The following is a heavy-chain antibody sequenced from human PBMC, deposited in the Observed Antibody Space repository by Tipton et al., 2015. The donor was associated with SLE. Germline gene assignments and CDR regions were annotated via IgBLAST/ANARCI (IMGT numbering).Heavy chain of an antibody. CDR1: GFTFSSYA. D-gene: IGHD2-15*01. CDR2: ISYDGSNK. J-gene: IGHJ4*02. Sequence: QLVQSGGGVVQPGRSLRLSCAASGFTFSSYAMHWVRQAPGKGLEWVAVISYDGSNKYYADSVKGRFTISRDNSKNTLYLQMNSLRAEDTAVYYCASEGYCSGGSCLFDYWGQGTLVTVSS. V-gene: IGHV3-30*04. CDR3: ASEGYCSGGSCLFDY.